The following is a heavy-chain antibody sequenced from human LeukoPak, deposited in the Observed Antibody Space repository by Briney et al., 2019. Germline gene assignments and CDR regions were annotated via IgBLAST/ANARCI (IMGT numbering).Heavy chain of an antibody. CDR1: GASISTNNY. J-gene: IGHJ4*02. Sequence: SETLSLTCNVSGASISTNNYWGWIRQSPGEGLEWIGSIYYSGNTYYNPSLWSRVAISVDTSKNQFSLKLTSVTAADTAVYYCARGVVPNRWGQGTLVTVSS. V-gene: IGHV4-39*07. CDR3: ARGVVPNR. D-gene: IGHD3-3*01. CDR2: IYYSGNT.